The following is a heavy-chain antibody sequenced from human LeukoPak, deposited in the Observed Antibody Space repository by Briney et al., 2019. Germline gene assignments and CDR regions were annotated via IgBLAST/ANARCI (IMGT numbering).Heavy chain of an antibody. CDR1: VFTFSSYS. D-gene: IGHD6-19*01. CDR2: ISSSSSYR. CDR3: ARGGEDSSGWYEHFDY. V-gene: IGHV3-21*01. J-gene: IGHJ4*02. Sequence: PGWSLRLSCAASVFTFSSYSMNWVRQAPGQGPGWFCSISSSSSYRYYADYVKGRFTISRDNGKNSLYLQMNSLRAEDTAVYYCARGGEDSSGWYEHFDYWGQGTLVTVSS.